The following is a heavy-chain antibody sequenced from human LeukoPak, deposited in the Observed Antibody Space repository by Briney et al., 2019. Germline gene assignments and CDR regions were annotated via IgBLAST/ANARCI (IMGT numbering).Heavy chain of an antibody. V-gene: IGHV3-15*01. CDR3: TTENWNDGLLFDY. D-gene: IGHD1-1*01. CDR1: GFTFSNAW. CDR2: IKSKTDGGTT. J-gene: IGHJ4*02. Sequence: TGGSLRLSCAASGFTFSNAWMSWVRQAPGKGLDWVGRIKSKTDGGTTDYAAPVKGRFTISRDDSKNTLYLQMNSLKTEDTAVYYCTTENWNDGLLFDYWGQGTLVTVSS.